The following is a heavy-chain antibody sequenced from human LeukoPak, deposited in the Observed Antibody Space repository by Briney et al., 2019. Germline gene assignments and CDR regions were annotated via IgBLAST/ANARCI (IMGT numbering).Heavy chain of an antibody. V-gene: IGHV1-8*01. CDR3: ARDTIFGGIWFDP. D-gene: IGHD3-3*01. Sequence: ASVKVSCKASGYTFTSYDINWVRQAAGQRLEWMGWMNPNSGNTGYAQKFQGRVTMTRNTSISTAYMELSSLRSEDTAVYYCARDTIFGGIWFDPWGQGTLVTVSS. CDR1: GYTFTSYD. CDR2: MNPNSGNT. J-gene: IGHJ5*02.